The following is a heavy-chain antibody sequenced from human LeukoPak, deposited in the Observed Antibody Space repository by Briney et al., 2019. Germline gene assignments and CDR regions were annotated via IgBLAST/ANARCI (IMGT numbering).Heavy chain of an antibody. CDR3: AREEILSFDAFDI. CDR2: IYYSGST. V-gene: IGHV4-30-4*01. D-gene: IGHD3-9*01. J-gene: IGHJ3*02. CDR1: GGSISSGDYY. Sequence: SETRSLTYTVSGGSISSGDYYWRWIRQSPGKGLEWIGYIYYSGSTYYNPSLKSRVTISVDTSKNQFSLRLSSVTAADTAVYYCAREEILSFDAFDIWGQGTMVTVSS.